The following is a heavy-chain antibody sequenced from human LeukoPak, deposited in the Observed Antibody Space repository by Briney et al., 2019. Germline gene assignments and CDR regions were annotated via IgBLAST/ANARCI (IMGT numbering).Heavy chain of an antibody. CDR2: INPSGGST. V-gene: IGHV1-46*03. CDR3: AREPPGYAFDI. D-gene: IGHD3-10*01. Sequence: GASVKVSCKASGYTFTSYYMQWVRQAPGQGREWMGIINPSGGSTSYAQKFQGRVTITRDTSTSTVYMELSSLRSEDTAVYYCAREPPGYAFDIWGQGTMVTVSP. J-gene: IGHJ3*02. CDR1: GYTFTSYY.